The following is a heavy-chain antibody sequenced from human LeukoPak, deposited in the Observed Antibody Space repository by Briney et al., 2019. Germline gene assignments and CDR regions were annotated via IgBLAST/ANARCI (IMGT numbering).Heavy chain of an antibody. CDR1: GFTFSSYA. CDR2: ISSNGGST. J-gene: IGHJ4*02. Sequence: GGSLRLSCAASGFTFSSYAMQWVRQAPGKGLEYVSAISSNGGSTYYANSVKGRFTISRDNSKNTLYLQMGSLRAEDMAVYYCARGAGYGSGSYYNVRYFDYWGQGTLVTVSS. CDR3: ARGAGYGSGSYYNVRYFDY. D-gene: IGHD3-10*01. V-gene: IGHV3-64*01.